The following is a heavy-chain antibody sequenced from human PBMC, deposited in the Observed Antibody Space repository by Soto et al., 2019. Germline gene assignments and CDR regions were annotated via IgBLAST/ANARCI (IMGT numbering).Heavy chain of an antibody. J-gene: IGHJ6*02. CDR3: ARAGYSSSWYVKLYYYYGMDV. D-gene: IGHD6-13*01. Sequence: ASVKVSCKASGGTFSSYAISWVRQAPGQGLEWMGGIIPIFGTANYAQKFQGRVTITADESTSTAYMELSSLRSEDTAVYYCARAGYSSSWYVKLYYYYGMDVWGQGATVTVSS. CDR2: IIPIFGTA. V-gene: IGHV1-69*13. CDR1: GGTFSSYA.